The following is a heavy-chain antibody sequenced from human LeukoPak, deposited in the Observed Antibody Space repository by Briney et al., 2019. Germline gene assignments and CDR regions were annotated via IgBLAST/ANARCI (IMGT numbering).Heavy chain of an antibody. J-gene: IGHJ4*02. V-gene: IGHV4-39*07. D-gene: IGHD2-15*01. CDR1: GGSISSSSYY. CDR3: ARPYCSAGNCYSNFDS. CDR2: IYYSGST. Sequence: NPSETLSLTCTVSGGSISSSSYYWGWIRQPPGKGLEWIGSIYYSGSTYYNPSLKSRVTISVDTSKNQFSLKLSSVTAADTAVYYCARPYCSAGNCYSNFDSWGQGTLVTVSS.